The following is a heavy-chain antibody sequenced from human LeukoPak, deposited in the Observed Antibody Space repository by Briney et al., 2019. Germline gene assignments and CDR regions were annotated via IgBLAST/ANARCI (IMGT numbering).Heavy chain of an antibody. D-gene: IGHD5-12*01. CDR1: GGSMNNYY. CDR3: ARRALGATFFDY. CDR2: IYSSGST. J-gene: IGHJ4*02. Sequence: SETLYLTCTVSGGSMNNYYWSWLRQPPGKGLEWIGYIYSSGSTTYNPSLRSRVTISVDTSKTQFSLKLNSVTAAETAVYYCARRALGATFFDYWGQGTLVTVSS. V-gene: IGHV4-4*09.